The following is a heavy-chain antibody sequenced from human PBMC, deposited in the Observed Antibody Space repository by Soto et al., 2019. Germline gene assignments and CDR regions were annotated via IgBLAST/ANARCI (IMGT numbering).Heavy chain of an antibody. CDR1: GGSISSYY. J-gene: IGHJ6*02. Sequence: PSETLSLTCTVSGGSISSYYVSWIRQPPGKGLEWIGYIYYSGSTNYNPSLKSRVTISVDRSKNQFSLKLSSVTAADTAVYYCAGSGSHYYYGMDVWGQGTTVTVSS. V-gene: IGHV4-59*12. D-gene: IGHD3-10*01. CDR3: AGSGSHYYYGMDV. CDR2: IYYSGST.